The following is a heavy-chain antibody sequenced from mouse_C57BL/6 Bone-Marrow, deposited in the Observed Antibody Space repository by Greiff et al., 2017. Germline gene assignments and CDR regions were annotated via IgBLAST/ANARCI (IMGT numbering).Heavy chain of an antibody. CDR1: GYTFTSYW. V-gene: IGHV1-7*01. J-gene: IGHJ2*01. CDR2: INPSSGYT. CDR3: ARGGTTVVGDY. Sequence: QVQLQQSGAELAKPGASVKLSCKASGYTFTSYWMHWVKQRPGQGLEWIGYINPSSGYTKSNQKFKDKATLTADKSSSTAYMQLSSLTSEDSAVYDCARGGTTVVGDYWGQGTTRTVSS. D-gene: IGHD1-1*01.